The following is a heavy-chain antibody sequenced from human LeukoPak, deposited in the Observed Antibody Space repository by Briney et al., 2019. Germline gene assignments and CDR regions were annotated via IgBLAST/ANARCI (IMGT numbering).Heavy chain of an antibody. CDR2: INHSGST. CDR3: ARGQSYDILTANWFDP. D-gene: IGHD3-9*01. V-gene: IGHV4-34*01. J-gene: IGHJ5*02. CDR1: GGSFSGYY. Sequence: SETLSLTCAVYGGSFSGYYWSWIRQPPGKGLEWIGEINHSGSTNYNPSLKSRVTISVDTSKNQFSLKLSSVTAADTAVCYCARGQSYDILTANWFDPWGQGTLVTVSS.